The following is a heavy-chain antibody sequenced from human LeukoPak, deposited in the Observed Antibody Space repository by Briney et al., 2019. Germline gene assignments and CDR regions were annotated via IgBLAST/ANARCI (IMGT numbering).Heavy chain of an antibody. Sequence: AAVKVSCTASGLTFSNYGVSWVRQAPGQGLEWMKWSRAYSGDTKSARDFQGRLTMTADTSTSPAYMELSNLRSDDTAVYYCARDDKFLSGSYYHAFDCWRQGALVAVPS. CDR3: ARDDKFLSGSYYHAFDC. CDR2: SRAYSGDT. V-gene: IGHV1-18*01. CDR1: GLTFSNYG. J-gene: IGHJ4*02. D-gene: IGHD1-26*01.